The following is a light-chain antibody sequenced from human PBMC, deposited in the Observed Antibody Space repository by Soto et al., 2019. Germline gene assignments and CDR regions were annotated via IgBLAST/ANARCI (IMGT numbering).Light chain of an antibody. V-gene: IGKV1-5*01. Sequence: DIQLTQSPSTLSASVGDRVTITCRASQSISTWLAWYQQKPGKAPKLLTYDASSLESGVPSRFSGSGSGTEFTLTINSLQPDDFATYYCQQYNTWTFGQGTKVDIK. CDR3: QQYNTWT. J-gene: IGKJ1*01. CDR1: QSISTW. CDR2: DAS.